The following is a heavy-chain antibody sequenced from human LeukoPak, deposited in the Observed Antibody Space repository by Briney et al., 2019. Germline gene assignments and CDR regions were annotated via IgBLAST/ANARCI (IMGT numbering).Heavy chain of an antibody. CDR1: VFTFDDYG. Sequence: PGGSLRLSCAASVFTFDDYGTSGVRQAPGKGLGCVSANTSSSNYIYYADSSKGRFTISRDNAKNSLYLQMNSLRAEDTAVYYCARDLTMVRGIFAFDIWGQGTMATVSS. V-gene: IGHV3-21*01. CDR3: ARDLTMVRGIFAFDI. J-gene: IGHJ3*02. D-gene: IGHD3-10*01. CDR2: NTSSSNYI.